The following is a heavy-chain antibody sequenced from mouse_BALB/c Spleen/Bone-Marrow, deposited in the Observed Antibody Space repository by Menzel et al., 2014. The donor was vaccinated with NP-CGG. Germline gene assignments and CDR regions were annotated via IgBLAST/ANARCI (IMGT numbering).Heavy chain of an antibody. CDR2: IYPRDGDT. CDR3: ARGGISVDY. J-gene: IGHJ2*01. V-gene: IGHV1-80*01. CDR1: GYVFSTYW. Sequence: QVQLKESGAELVRPGSSVKISCESSGYVFSTYWINWVKQRPGQGLEWIGQIYPRDGDTDYNGKFKDKATLTADKSSNTAYMQLSSLTSEDSAVYFCARGGISVDYWGQGTTLTVSS.